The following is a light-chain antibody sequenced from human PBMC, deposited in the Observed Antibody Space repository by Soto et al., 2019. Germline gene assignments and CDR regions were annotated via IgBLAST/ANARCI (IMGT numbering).Light chain of an antibody. CDR3: QQYDNYKPLT. Sequence: DIHRTQSPSTLSASVGDRVTITCRASQSISSWLAWYQQKPGKAPKLLIFDASSLESGTPSRFSGRRSGTQFTLTINGLQPDDFATYYCQQYDNYKPLTFGGGTKVDIK. J-gene: IGKJ4*01. CDR2: DAS. CDR1: QSISSW. V-gene: IGKV1-5*01.